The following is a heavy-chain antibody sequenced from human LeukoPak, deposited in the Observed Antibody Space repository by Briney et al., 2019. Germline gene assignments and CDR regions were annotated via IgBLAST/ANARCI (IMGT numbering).Heavy chain of an antibody. CDR2: ISAYNGNT. CDR1: GYTFTGYG. D-gene: IGHD5-18*01. V-gene: IGHV1-18*01. J-gene: IGHJ3*02. Sequence: ASVKVSCKASGYTFTGYGISWVRQAPGQGLEWMGWISAYNGNTNYAQKLQGRVTMTTDTSTSTAYMELRSLRSDDTAVYYCARERTWIQPDAFDIWGQGTMVTVSS. CDR3: ARERTWIQPDAFDI.